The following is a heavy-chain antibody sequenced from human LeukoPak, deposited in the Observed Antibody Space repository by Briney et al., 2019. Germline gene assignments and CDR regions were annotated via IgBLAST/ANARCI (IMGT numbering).Heavy chain of an antibody. V-gene: IGHV3-23*01. CDR2: ISGSGGST. J-gene: IGHJ4*02. D-gene: IGHD4-17*01. Sequence: GGSLRLSCAASGFTLNSYAMSWVRQAPGKGLEWVSAISGSGGSTYYADSVKGRFTISRDNSKNTLYLQMNSLRAEDTAVYYCAKVRTYGDYGFDYWGQGTLVTVSS. CDR3: AKVRTYGDYGFDY. CDR1: GFTLNSYA.